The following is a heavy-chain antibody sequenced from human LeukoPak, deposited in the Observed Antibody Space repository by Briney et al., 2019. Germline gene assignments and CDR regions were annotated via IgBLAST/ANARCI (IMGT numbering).Heavy chain of an antibody. V-gene: IGHV4-39*07. CDR1: GGSISSSSYY. J-gene: IGHJ3*02. D-gene: IGHD2-2*01. CDR3: ARGSRQANDAFDI. Sequence: SETLSLTCTVSGGSISSSSYYWGWIRQPPGKGLEWIGSIYYSGSTYYNPSLKSRVTISGDTSKNQFSLRLSSVTAADTAVYYCARGSRQANDAFDIWGQGTMVTVSS. CDR2: IYYSGST.